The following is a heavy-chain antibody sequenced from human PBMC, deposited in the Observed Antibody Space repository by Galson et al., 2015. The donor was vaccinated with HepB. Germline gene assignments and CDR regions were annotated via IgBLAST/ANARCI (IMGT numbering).Heavy chain of an antibody. Sequence: SLRLSCAASGFTFSSYSMNWVRQAPGKGLEWVSSISSSSTYIYYADSGKGRFTISRDNAKNSLYLQMNGLRAEDTAVYYCARDARRNKYGSERGGYYGMDVWDQGTTVTVSS. CDR1: GFTFSSYS. V-gene: IGHV3-21*01. CDR3: ARDARRNKYGSERGGYYGMDV. D-gene: IGHD3-10*01. CDR2: ISSSSTYI. J-gene: IGHJ6*02.